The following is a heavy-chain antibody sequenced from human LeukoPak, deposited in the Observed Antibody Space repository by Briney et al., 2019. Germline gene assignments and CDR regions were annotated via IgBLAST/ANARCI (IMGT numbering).Heavy chain of an antibody. Sequence: GGSLRLSCAASGFSFSSYAMSWVRQAPGKGLEWVSAISGRGGSTYYADSVKGRFTISRDNSKNTLYLQMNSLRAEDTAVYYCVKDRGSGWPHFDYWGQGSLVTVSS. J-gene: IGHJ4*02. V-gene: IGHV3-23*01. CDR3: VKDRGSGWPHFDY. D-gene: IGHD6-19*01. CDR1: GFSFSSYA. CDR2: ISGRGGST.